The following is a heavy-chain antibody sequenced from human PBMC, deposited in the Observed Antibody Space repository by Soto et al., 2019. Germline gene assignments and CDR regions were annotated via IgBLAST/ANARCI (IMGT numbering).Heavy chain of an antibody. CDR1: GFTFSSYW. V-gene: IGHV3-74*01. D-gene: IGHD4-17*01. CDR2: INSDGSST. Sequence: GGSLRLSCAASGFTFSSYWMHWVRQAPGKGLVWVSRINSDGSSTSYADSVKGRFTISRDNAKNTLYLQMNSLRAEDTAVYYCARAVPDYGYYYGMDVWGQGTTVTVSS. CDR3: ARAVPDYGYYYGMDV. J-gene: IGHJ6*02.